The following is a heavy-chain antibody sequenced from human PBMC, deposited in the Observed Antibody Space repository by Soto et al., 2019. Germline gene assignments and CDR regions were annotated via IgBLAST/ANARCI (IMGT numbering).Heavy chain of an antibody. J-gene: IGHJ4*02. CDR1: GVSFNGYY. D-gene: IGHD1-1*01. CDR2: INHSGST. Sequence: SETLSLTCAVYGVSFNGYYWTWIRQPPGKGPEWIGDINHSGSTNYNPSLKSRVTISVDTSKNQFSLKLRSVTAADMAVFYCARAPDNYYFDSWGQGTLVTVS. CDR3: ARAPDNYYFDS. V-gene: IGHV4-34*01.